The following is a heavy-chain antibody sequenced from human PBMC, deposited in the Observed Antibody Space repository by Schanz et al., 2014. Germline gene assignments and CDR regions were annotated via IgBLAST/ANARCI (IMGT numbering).Heavy chain of an antibody. CDR3: ARDLTGDTGYVVHYCYYGMDV. Sequence: QGQLVQSGPEVKEPGSSVKVSCKASGGTFSSYTISWVRQAPGQGLEWMGRIIPILGIANYAQNFQGRVTITADISTSTAYMELTSLRSEDTAVYFCARDLTGDTGYVVHYCYYGMDVWGQGTTVTVSS. V-gene: IGHV1-69*04. CDR1: GGTFSSYT. CDR2: IIPILGIA. D-gene: IGHD5-12*01. J-gene: IGHJ6*02.